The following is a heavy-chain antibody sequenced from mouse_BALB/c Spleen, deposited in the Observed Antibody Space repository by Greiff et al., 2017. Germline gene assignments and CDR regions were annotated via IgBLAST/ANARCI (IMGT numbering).Heavy chain of an antibody. J-gene: IGHJ3*01. CDR2: INSNGGST. CDR3: ASDYYGSSWFAY. Sequence: EVQLQESGGGLVQPGGSLKLSCAASGFTFSSYGMSWVRQTPDKRLELVATINSNGGSTYYPDSVKGRFTISRDNAKNTLYLQMSSLKSEDTAMYYCASDYYGSSWFAYWGQGTLVTVSA. D-gene: IGHD1-1*01. V-gene: IGHV5-6-3*01. CDR1: GFTFSSYG.